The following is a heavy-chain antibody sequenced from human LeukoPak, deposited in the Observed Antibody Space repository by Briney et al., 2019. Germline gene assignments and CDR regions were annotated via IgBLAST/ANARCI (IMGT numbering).Heavy chain of an antibody. CDR3: AREPPPDFWSGYYPDYYYGMDV. J-gene: IGHJ6*02. D-gene: IGHD3-3*01. Sequence: SEALSLTCTVSGGSISSYYWSWIRQPPGKGLEWIGRIYTSGSTNYNPSLMSRVTTSVDTAKNQFSLKLSSVPAAATAVYYCAREPPPDFWSGYYPDYYYGMDVWGQGTTVTVSS. CDR2: IYTSGST. CDR1: GGSISSYY. V-gene: IGHV4-4*07.